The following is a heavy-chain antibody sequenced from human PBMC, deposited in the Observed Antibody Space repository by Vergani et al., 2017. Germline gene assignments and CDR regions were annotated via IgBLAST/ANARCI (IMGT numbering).Heavy chain of an antibody. CDR2: IYYSGST. CDR3: ARWDCSSTSCYLFDP. Sequence: QVQLQESGPGLVKPSQTLSLTCTVSGGSISSGVYYWSWIRQHPGKGLEWIGYIYYSGSTYYNPSLKSRVTISVDTSKNQFSLKLSSVTAADTAVYYCARWDCSSTSCYLFDPWGQGTLVTVSS. D-gene: IGHD2-2*01. V-gene: IGHV4-31*03. J-gene: IGHJ5*02. CDR1: GGSISSGVYY.